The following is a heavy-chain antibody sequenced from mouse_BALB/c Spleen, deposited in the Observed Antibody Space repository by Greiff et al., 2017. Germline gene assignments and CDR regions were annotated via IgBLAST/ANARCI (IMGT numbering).Heavy chain of an antibody. D-gene: IGHD2-3*01. V-gene: IGHV4-1*02. CDR3: ARRGGYYSIYYAMDY. J-gene: IGHJ4*01. Sequence: DVKLVESGGGLVQPGGSLKLSCAASGFDFSRYWMSWVRQAPGKGLEWIGEINPDSSTINYTPSLKDKFIISRDNAKNTLYLQMSKVRSEDTALYYCARRGGYYSIYYAMDYWGQGTSVTVSS. CDR1: GFDFSRYW. CDR2: INPDSSTI.